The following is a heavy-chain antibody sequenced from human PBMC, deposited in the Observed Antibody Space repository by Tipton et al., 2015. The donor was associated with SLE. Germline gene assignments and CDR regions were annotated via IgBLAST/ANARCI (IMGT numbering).Heavy chain of an antibody. D-gene: IGHD5-12*01. CDR3: ARARASDFDFNYYYGMDV. V-gene: IGHV3-48*03. Sequence: SLRLSCAASEFTLKYHEMIWVRQAPGKGLEWVSYSSTSGTTMYYADSVRGRFTISKDNAKGSLHLQMNSLRAEDTAVYYCARARASDFDFNYYYGMDVWGQGTTVTVSS. CDR2: SSTSGTTM. J-gene: IGHJ6*02. CDR1: EFTLKYHE.